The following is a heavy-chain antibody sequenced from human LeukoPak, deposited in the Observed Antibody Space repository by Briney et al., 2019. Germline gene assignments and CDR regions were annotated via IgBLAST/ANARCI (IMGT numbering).Heavy chain of an antibody. CDR2: ISGSGGST. V-gene: IGHV3-23*01. Sequence: GGSLRLSCAASGLIFSSSDMHWVRQAPGKGLEWVSAISGSGGSTYYADSVKGRFTISRDNSKNTLYLQMNSLRAEDTAVYYCAKGAVAGTHYWGQGTLVTVSS. CDR3: AKGAVAGTHY. J-gene: IGHJ4*02. CDR1: GLIFSSSD. D-gene: IGHD6-19*01.